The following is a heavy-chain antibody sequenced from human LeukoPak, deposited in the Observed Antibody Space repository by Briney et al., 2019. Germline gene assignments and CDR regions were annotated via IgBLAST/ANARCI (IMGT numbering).Heavy chain of an antibody. CDR3: AKEDDYGDYSLDY. J-gene: IGHJ4*02. D-gene: IGHD4-17*01. V-gene: IGHV3-23*01. CDR1: GFTFSSYA. Sequence: GGSLRLSCAASGFTFSSYAMNWVRQAPGKGLEWVSTISGSGSSTYYADSVKGRFTISRDNSKNTLYLQMNSLRAEDTAVYYCAKEDDYGDYSLDYWGQGTLVTVSS. CDR2: ISGSGSST.